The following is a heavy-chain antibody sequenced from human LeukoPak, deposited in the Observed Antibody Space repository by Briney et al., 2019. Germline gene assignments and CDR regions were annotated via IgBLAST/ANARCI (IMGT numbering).Heavy chain of an antibody. Sequence: ASVKVSCKASGGTFTNYAISWVRQAPGQGLEWMGGIIPIFGTANYAQKFRGRVTITADKSTRTAYMELSSLRSEDTAVYYCAAVAFSGYYFRRYAFDIWGQGTMVTVSS. V-gene: IGHV1-69*06. CDR2: IIPIFGTA. J-gene: IGHJ3*02. CDR3: AAVAFSGYYFRRYAFDI. D-gene: IGHD3-22*01. CDR1: GGTFTNYA.